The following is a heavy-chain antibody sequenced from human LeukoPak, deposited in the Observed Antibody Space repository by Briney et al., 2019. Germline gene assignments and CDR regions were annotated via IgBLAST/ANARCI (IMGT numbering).Heavy chain of an antibody. V-gene: IGHV4-61*08. Sequence: SETLSLTCTVSGGSISSGGYYWSWIRQPPGKGLEWIGYIYYSGSTNYNPSLKSRVTISVDTSKNQFSLKLSSVTAADTAVYYCARVNVRLRYYYGMDVWGQGTTVTVSS. D-gene: IGHD2-8*01. CDR2: IYYSGST. CDR3: ARVNVRLRYYYGMDV. CDR1: GGSISSGGYY. J-gene: IGHJ6*02.